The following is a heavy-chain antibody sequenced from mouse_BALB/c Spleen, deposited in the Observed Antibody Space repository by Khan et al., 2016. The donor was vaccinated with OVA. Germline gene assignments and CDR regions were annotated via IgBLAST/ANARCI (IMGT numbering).Heavy chain of an antibody. D-gene: IGHD1-1*02. V-gene: IGHV1S81*02. CDR3: TRSGYGSPFAF. Sequence: QVQLQQPGAELVKPGASVKLSCKASGFTFSSYYMYWVKQRPGQGLEWIGGINPNNGDSNFNDKFKTKATLPVDKSSSTAYMQLRSLTTEDSAVDYCTRSGYGSPFAFWGQGTLVTVSA. CDR2: INPNNGDS. J-gene: IGHJ3*01. CDR1: GFTFSSYY.